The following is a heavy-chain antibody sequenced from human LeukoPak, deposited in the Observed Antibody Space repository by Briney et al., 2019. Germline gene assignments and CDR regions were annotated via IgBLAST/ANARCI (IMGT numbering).Heavy chain of an antibody. J-gene: IGHJ6*03. CDR3: ARLRAVLLLVYYYYMDV. CDR2: IYYSGST. V-gene: IGHV4-39*01. D-gene: IGHD2-15*01. CDR1: GGSISSSSYY. Sequence: TSETLSLTCTVSGGSISSSSYYWGWIRQPPGKGLEWIGSIYYSGSTYYNPSLKRRVTMSVDTSKNQFSLKLSSVTAADTAVYYCARLRAVLLLVYYYYMDVWGKGTTVTVSS.